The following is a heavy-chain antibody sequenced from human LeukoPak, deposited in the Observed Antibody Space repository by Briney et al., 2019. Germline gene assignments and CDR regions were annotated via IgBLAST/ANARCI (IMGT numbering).Heavy chain of an antibody. Sequence: GGSLRLSCAASGFTFSSYEMNWVRQAPGKGLEWVSYISNSGRTIYYADSVKGRLTISRDNAKNSLYLQMNSLRAEDTAVYYCARVTRYSSGSYIHFDYWGQGTLVTVSS. J-gene: IGHJ4*02. D-gene: IGHD3-10*01. CDR1: GFTFSSYE. CDR2: ISNSGRTI. V-gene: IGHV3-48*03. CDR3: ARVTRYSSGSYIHFDY.